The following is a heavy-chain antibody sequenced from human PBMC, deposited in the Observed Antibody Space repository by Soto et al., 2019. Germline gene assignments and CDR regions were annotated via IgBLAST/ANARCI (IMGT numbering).Heavy chain of an antibody. D-gene: IGHD6-6*01. Sequence: GGSLRLSCASSGFTFSSYAMSLVRQAPGKGLEWVSAISGSGGSTYYADSVKGRFTISRDNSKNTLYLQMNSLRAEDTAVYYCAKDRYSSIAARQSGYWGQGTLVTVSS. CDR2: ISGSGGST. CDR3: AKDRYSSIAARQSGY. J-gene: IGHJ4*02. CDR1: GFTFSSYA. V-gene: IGHV3-23*01.